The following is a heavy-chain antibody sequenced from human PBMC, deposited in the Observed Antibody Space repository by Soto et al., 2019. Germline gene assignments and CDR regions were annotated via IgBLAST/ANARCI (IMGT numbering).Heavy chain of an antibody. CDR1: GGTFSSYA. Sequence: QVQLVQSGAEVKKPGSSVKVSCKASGGTFSSYAISWVRQAPGQGLEWRGGIIPLSGTANYAQTFQGRVTITADESTSAAYMELSSLRSEDTAVYYCARAQGSSTSLEIYYYYYYGMDVWGPGTTVTVSS. D-gene: IGHD2-2*01. CDR2: IIPLSGTA. J-gene: IGHJ6*02. CDR3: ARAQGSSTSLEIYYYYYYGMDV. V-gene: IGHV1-69*01.